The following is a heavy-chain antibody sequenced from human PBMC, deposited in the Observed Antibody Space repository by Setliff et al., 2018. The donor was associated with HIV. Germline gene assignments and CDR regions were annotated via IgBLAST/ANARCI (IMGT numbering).Heavy chain of an antibody. CDR2: ISSSGTIK. CDR1: GFIVNNFE. D-gene: IGHD1-26*01. V-gene: IGHV3-48*03. CDR3: ARENSGTYLGGVFDY. Sequence: GGSLRLSCAASGFIVNNFEMNWVRQAPGKGLEWISYISSSGTIKKYASSVRGRFTIPRDNAKKSLYLQMDSLRAEDTAVYYCARENSGTYLGGVFDYWGQGTLVTVSS. J-gene: IGHJ4*02.